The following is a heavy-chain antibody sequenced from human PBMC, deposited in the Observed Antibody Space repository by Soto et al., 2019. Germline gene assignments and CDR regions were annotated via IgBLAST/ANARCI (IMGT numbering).Heavy chain of an antibody. V-gene: IGHV4-59*01. CDR3: ARAHAYCGGDCYDDAFDI. J-gene: IGHJ3*02. D-gene: IGHD2-21*02. Sequence: PSETLSLTCTVSGGSISSYYWSWIRQPPGKGLEWIGYIYYSGSTNYNPSLKSRVTISVDTSKNQFSLKLSSVTAADTAVYYCARAHAYCGGDCYDDAFDIWGQGTMVTVSS. CDR2: IYYSGST. CDR1: GGSISSYY.